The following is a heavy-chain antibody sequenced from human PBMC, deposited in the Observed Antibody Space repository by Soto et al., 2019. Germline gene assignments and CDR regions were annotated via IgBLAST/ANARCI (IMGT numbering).Heavy chain of an antibody. V-gene: IGHV3-23*01. D-gene: IGHD6-13*01. CDR3: AKDGSSSWYEYFQH. CDR1: GFTFSSYA. Sequence: GGSLRLSCAASGFTFSSYAMSWVRQAPGKGLEWVSAISGGGGSTYYADSVKGRFTISRDNSKNTLYLQMNSLRAEDTAVYYCAKDGSSSWYEYFQHWGQGTLVTVSS. J-gene: IGHJ1*01. CDR2: ISGGGGST.